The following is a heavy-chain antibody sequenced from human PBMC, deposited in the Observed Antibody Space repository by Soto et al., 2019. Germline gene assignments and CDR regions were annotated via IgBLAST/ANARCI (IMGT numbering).Heavy chain of an antibody. V-gene: IGHV3-15*07. CDR2: VKSKNDGGTT. CDR3: TTDSYITSIIVRFDY. D-gene: IGHD3-22*01. J-gene: IGHJ4*01. Sequence: GGSLRLSCAASGFTFSNAWINWVRQAPGKGLEWVGRVKSKNDGGTTDFAAPVKGRFAISRDDSKNMVYLEMNSLRTEDTAIYYCTTDSYITSIIVRFDYWGHGTLVTVS. CDR1: GFTFSNAW.